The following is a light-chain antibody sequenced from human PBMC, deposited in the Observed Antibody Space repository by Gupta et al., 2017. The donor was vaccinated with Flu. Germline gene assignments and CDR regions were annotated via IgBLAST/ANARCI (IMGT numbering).Light chain of an antibody. Sequence: KGKITCGVSSGSVAFNDFRSWDQQTPGQAQRTLIYNTNSRSAGVPDRFSGSILGNTAALTITGAEADDESDYYCVVVLTSGIWVFGGGTKLTVL. CDR2: NTN. J-gene: IGLJ3*02. V-gene: IGLV8-61*01. CDR3: VVVLTSGIWV. CDR1: SGSVAFNDF.